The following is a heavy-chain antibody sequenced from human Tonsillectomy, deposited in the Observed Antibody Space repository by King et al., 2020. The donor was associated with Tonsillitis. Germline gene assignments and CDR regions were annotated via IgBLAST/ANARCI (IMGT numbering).Heavy chain of an antibody. CDR1: GYSFTNYW. D-gene: IGHD5-24*01. Sequence: QLVQSGAEVKKPGESLNISCKASGYSFTNYWMGWVRQMPGKGLEWMGSIYPGDSDASYSPSFQGQVTFSVDKSISTAYLQWTSLKASDTAMYFCARITVVATITRYFDSWGQGTLVTVSS. CDR3: ARITVVATITRYFDS. CDR2: IYPGDSDA. J-gene: IGHJ4*02. V-gene: IGHV5-51*01.